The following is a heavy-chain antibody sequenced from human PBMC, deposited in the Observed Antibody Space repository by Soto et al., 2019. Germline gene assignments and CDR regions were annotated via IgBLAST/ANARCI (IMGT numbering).Heavy chain of an antibody. J-gene: IGHJ3*02. CDR1: GFIVSDTY. CDR3: AREPRYCRGGSCSITGDAYDI. CDR2: ISNRGDT. D-gene: IGHD2-15*01. Sequence: GGSLRLSCTASGFIVSDTYVNWVRQAPGRGLEWVSVISNRGDTHYADSVRGRFSLSRDISDNTLHLQMNNLRVEDTAVYYCAREPRYCRGGSCSITGDAYDIWGQGTMVTVSS. V-gene: IGHV3-66*01.